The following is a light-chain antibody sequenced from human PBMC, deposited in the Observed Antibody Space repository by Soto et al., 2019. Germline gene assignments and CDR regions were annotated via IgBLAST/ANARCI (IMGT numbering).Light chain of an antibody. Sequence: EIVLTQSPATLSLSPGERATLSCRASQSVSSNLAWYQQKPGQAPRLLIYDASNRATGIPARFSCSGSGTDFTLPSSRLNPEDFAFYYCQRGDPFGQGTRLEIK. V-gene: IGKV3-11*01. CDR1: QSVSSN. CDR3: QRGDP. J-gene: IGKJ5*01. CDR2: DAS.